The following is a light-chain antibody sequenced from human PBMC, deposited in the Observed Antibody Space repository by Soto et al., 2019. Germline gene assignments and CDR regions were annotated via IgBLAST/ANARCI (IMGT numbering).Light chain of an antibody. Sequence: DIQMTQSPSSVSASVGDRVTITCRASQGIRSWLAWYQQKPGKAPKLLTPSASTLPSGVPSRFSGSGSGTDFTLAISGLQPEEFATYYCQLSDTFPATFGGGTRVEIK. CDR1: QGIRSW. CDR3: QLSDTFPAT. V-gene: IGKV1D-12*01. CDR2: SAS. J-gene: IGKJ4*02.